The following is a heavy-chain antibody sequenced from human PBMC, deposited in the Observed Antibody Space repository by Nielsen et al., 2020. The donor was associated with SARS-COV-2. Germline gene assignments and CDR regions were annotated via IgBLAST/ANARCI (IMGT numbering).Heavy chain of an antibody. D-gene: IGHD3-3*01. CDR1: GFTFSSYW. V-gene: IGHV3-48*04. Sequence: GESLKISCAASGFTFSSYWMSWARQAPGRGLEWVSYITKTSSTLQYADSVKGRFIISRDNAKNSLYLQMNSLRAEDTAVYYCAIIWSGYTDAFDIWGQGTMVTVSS. CDR2: ITKTSSTL. J-gene: IGHJ3*02. CDR3: AIIWSGYTDAFDI.